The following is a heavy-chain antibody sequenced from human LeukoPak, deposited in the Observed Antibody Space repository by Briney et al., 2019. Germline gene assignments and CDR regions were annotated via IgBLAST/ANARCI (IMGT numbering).Heavy chain of an antibody. V-gene: IGHV1-24*01. Sequence: ASVKASCKVSGYTLTELSMHWVRQAPGKGLEWMGGFDPEDGETIYAQKLQGRVTMTTDTSTSTAYMELRSLRSDDTAVYYCARDGGNSDFDYWGQGTLVTVSS. CDR2: FDPEDGET. CDR3: ARDGGNSDFDY. D-gene: IGHD4-23*01. CDR1: GYTLTELS. J-gene: IGHJ4*02.